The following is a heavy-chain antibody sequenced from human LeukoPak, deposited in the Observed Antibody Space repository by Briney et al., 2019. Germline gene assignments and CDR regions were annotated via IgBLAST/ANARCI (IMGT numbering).Heavy chain of an antibody. Sequence: SETLSLTCTVSGGSISSSSYYWGWIRQPPGKGLEWIGSVYYSGSTYYNPSLKSRVTISVDTSKNQFSLKLRSVTAADTAVYYCVGEIVGDAFDIWGQGTMVTVSS. CDR2: VYYSGST. V-gene: IGHV4-39*01. CDR1: GGSISSSSYY. D-gene: IGHD2/OR15-2a*01. CDR3: VGEIVGDAFDI. J-gene: IGHJ3*02.